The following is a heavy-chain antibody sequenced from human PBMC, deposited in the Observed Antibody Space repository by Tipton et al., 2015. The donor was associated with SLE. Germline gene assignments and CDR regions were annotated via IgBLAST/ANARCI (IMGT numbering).Heavy chain of an antibody. V-gene: IGHV5-10-1*04. J-gene: IGHJ4*02. CDR1: GYSFTSYW. CDR2: IDPSDSYT. CDR3: ARTLGYCSGGSCYSFDY. D-gene: IGHD2-15*01. Sequence: QLVQSGAEVKKPGESLRISCKGSGYSFTSYWISWVRQMPGKGLEWMGRIDPSDSYTNYSPSFQGQVTISADKSISTAYLQWSSLKASDTAMYYCARTLGYCSGGSCYSFDYWGQGTLVTVSS.